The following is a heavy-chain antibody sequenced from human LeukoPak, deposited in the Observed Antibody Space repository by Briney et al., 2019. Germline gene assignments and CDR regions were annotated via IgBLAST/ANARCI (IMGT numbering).Heavy chain of an antibody. J-gene: IGHJ5*02. CDR1: GGSISPYF. CDR3: ARDDYRGVTNFDP. CDR2: ISYTGST. Sequence: SETLSLTCTVSGGSISPYFWSWIRQPPGKGLEWIGYISYTGSTNYNPSLKSRVTISVDTSKNQSSLQLTSVTAADTAVYYCARDDYRGVTNFDPWGQGTLVTVSS. D-gene: IGHD3-10*01. V-gene: IGHV4-59*01.